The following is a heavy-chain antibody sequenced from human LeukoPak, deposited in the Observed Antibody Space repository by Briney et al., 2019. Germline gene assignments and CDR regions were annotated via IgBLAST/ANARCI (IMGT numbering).Heavy chain of an antibody. CDR1: GGSISSGSYY. Sequence: SQTLSLTCTVSGGSISSGSYYWSWIRQPAGKGLEWIGRIYTSGSTNYNPSLKSRVTISADTSKNQFSLKLSSVTAADTAVYYCARGDRSDSPYYYYYMDVWGKGTTVTVSS. CDR2: IYTSGST. CDR3: ARGDRSDSPYYYYYMDV. D-gene: IGHD3-22*01. J-gene: IGHJ6*03. V-gene: IGHV4-61*02.